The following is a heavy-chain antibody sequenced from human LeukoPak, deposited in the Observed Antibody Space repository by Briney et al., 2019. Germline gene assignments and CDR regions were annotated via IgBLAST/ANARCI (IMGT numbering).Heavy chain of an antibody. D-gene: IGHD3-22*01. V-gene: IGHV3-23*01. CDR1: GFPFSSYG. CDR3: AKDRVTYYYDSQGQDDAFDI. Sequence: GGSLRLSCTASGFPFSSYGMHWVRQAPGKGLEWVSAISGSGGSTYYADSVKGRFTISRDNSKNTLYLQMNSLRAEDTAVYYCAKDRVTYYYDSQGQDDAFDIWGQGTMVTVSS. J-gene: IGHJ3*02. CDR2: ISGSGGST.